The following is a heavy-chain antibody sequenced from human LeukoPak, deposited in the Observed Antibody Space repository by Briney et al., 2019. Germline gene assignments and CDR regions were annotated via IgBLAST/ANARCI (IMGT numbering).Heavy chain of an antibody. V-gene: IGHV3-21*01. CDR2: ISSSRPYI. D-gene: IGHD4-17*01. CDR3: ARIYGDYAEPLYYFDY. CDR1: GFTFSSYS. J-gene: IGHJ4*02. Sequence: GGYLRLYCAASGFTFSSYSMKWVRQAPGKGLEWVSSISSSRPYIYYADSVKRRFTISRDNSKNSLYLQMNRLRAEDTAVYYCARIYGDYAEPLYYFDYWGQGTLVTVSS.